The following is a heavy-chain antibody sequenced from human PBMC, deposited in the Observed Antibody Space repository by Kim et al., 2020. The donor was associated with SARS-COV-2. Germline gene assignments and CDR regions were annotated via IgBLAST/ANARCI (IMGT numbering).Heavy chain of an antibody. V-gene: IGHV3-30*01. CDR3: AGDGH. J-gene: IGHJ4*02. Sequence: SFDGSDKYYADSVKGRFTISRDNSKNTLYLRMNSLRSEDTAVYYCAGDGHWGQGTLVTVSS. CDR2: SFDGSDK.